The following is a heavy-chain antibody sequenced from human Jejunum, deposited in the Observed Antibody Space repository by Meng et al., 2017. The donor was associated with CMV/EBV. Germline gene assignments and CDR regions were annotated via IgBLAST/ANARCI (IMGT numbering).Heavy chain of an antibody. CDR2: INAYNGDT. CDR3: ARDLPGGTKGTWLDL. V-gene: IGHV1-18*01. Sequence: QAQLVYSGGEVEKPGASVKVSCKASGYTFTNYGITWVRQAPGQGLEWMGWINAYNGDTNYAQTLQGRVTMTTDTSTSTAYMELRSLRSDDTAVYYCARDLPGGTKGTWLDLWGQGTLVTVSS. CDR1: GYTFTNYG. D-gene: IGHD1-14*01. J-gene: IGHJ5*02.